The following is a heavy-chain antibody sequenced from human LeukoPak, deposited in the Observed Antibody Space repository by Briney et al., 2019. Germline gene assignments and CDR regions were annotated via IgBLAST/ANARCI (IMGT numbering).Heavy chain of an antibody. D-gene: IGHD2-21*01. CDR2: MNVDTGNT. J-gene: IGHJ5*02. CDR3: VRSPPYCGRLRCQPGIRFDP. Sequence: ASVKVSCKASGYTFSSYDINWVRQATGQGLEWMGWMNVDTGNTGYAQKFQGRVTMTRDTSISTAYMELSSLTSGDTAIYYCVRSPPYCGRLRCQPGIRFDPWGQGTLVTVSS. V-gene: IGHV1-8*01. CDR1: GYTFSSYD.